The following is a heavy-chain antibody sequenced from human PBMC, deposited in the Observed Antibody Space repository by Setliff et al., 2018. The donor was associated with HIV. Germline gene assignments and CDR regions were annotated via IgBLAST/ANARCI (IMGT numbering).Heavy chain of an antibody. Sequence: GGSLRLSCAASGFTFSSYAMSWVRQAPGRGLEWVSLIYSGGSSTYYADSVKGRFTMSRDNSKNTLYLKMISLGAEDTAVYYCAKGPYYDILTGHFLFSYYFDYWGQGTLVTVSS. D-gene: IGHD3-9*01. CDR1: GFTFSSYA. CDR3: AKGPYYDILTGHFLFSYYFDY. CDR2: IYSGGSST. J-gene: IGHJ4*02. V-gene: IGHV3-23*03.